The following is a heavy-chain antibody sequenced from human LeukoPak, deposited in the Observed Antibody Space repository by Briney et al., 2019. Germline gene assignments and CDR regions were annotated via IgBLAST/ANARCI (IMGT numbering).Heavy chain of an antibody. V-gene: IGHV1-8*01. J-gene: IGHJ6*02. Sequence: ASVKVPCKASGYTFTSYDINWVRQATGQGLEWMGWMNPNSGNTGYAQKFQGRVTMTRNTSISTAYMELSSLRSEDTAVYYCARVEYYYDSSGYYGMDVWGQGTTVTVSS. D-gene: IGHD3-22*01. CDR2: MNPNSGNT. CDR1: GYTFTSYD. CDR3: ARVEYYYDSSGYYGMDV.